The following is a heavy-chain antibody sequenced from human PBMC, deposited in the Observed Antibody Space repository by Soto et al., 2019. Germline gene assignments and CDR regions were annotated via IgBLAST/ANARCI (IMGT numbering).Heavy chain of an antibody. D-gene: IGHD6-19*01. V-gene: IGHV3-23*01. J-gene: IGHJ4*02. CDR2: LSGSGTST. CDR1: GFSFVNYA. CDR3: AKAATNGGWFNPFDS. Sequence: GGSLRLSCAASGFSFVNYAMNWVRQAPGKGLEWVSGLSGSGTSTYYADSVKGRFTISRDNSRDTLFLQMNSLTADDTAVYYCAKAATNGGWFNPFDSWGQGALVTVSS.